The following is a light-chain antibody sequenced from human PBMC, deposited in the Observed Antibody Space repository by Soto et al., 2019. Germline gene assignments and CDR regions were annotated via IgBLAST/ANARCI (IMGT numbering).Light chain of an antibody. Sequence: EIVLTQSPGTLSLSPGERATLSCRASQRVSSNYLAWYLQRPGQAPRLLIYGASSRATGIPDRFSGSGYGTDFTLTISRLEPEDFAVYYCQQYGSSPQTFGQGTNVEIK. J-gene: IGKJ1*01. CDR3: QQYGSSPQT. V-gene: IGKV3-20*01. CDR1: QRVSSNY. CDR2: GAS.